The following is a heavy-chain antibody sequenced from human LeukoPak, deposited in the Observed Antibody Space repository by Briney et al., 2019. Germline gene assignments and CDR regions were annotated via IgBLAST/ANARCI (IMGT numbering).Heavy chain of an antibody. Sequence: GGSLRLSCAASGFTFSTSDMHWVRQVTGKGLEWVSAIGTGGDTYYPGSVKGRFTISRDNAENSLYLQMNSLRVEDTALYYCARCTTGRTFGSLREIKRSREIDYWGQGTLVTVSS. J-gene: IGHJ4*02. CDR3: ARCTTGRTFGSLREIKRSREIDY. D-gene: IGHD1-1*01. CDR1: GFTFSTSD. CDR2: IGTGGDT. V-gene: IGHV3-13*01.